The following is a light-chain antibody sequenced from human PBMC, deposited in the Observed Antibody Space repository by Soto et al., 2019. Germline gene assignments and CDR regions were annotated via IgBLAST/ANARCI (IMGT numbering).Light chain of an antibody. CDR1: QSIGGW. Sequence: DIQMTQSPSILSASVGDRVTITCRASQSIGGWLAWYQQKPGGAPKLLIYDASTLQHGVPFRFSGSGSATEFTLTISSLQPDDFATYYCQQYRTYPLIFGGGTRVEIK. J-gene: IGKJ4*01. V-gene: IGKV1-5*01. CDR2: DAS. CDR3: QQYRTYPLI.